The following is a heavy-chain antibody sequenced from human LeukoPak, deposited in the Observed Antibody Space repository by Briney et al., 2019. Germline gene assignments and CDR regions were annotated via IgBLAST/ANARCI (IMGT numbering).Heavy chain of an antibody. J-gene: IGHJ4*02. CDR1: GFTFSNFA. Sequence: GGSLRLSCAASGFTFSNFAMTWVRQAPGKGLEWVSSTTGSGTRSYYADPVKGRFTISRDNSKNTLYLQMNSLRAEDTAVYYCAKDRFLDYYDYLDSWGQGTLVTVSS. CDR3: AKDRFLDYYDYLDS. V-gene: IGHV3-23*01. D-gene: IGHD3-22*01. CDR2: TTGSGTRS.